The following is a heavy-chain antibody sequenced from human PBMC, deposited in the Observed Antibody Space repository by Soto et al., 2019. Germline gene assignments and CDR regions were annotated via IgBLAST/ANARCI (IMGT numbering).Heavy chain of an antibody. CDR3: ARDRQGLQQQLVYYYYGMDV. V-gene: IGHV1-18*04. CDR1: GYTFTSYG. D-gene: IGHD6-13*01. Sequence: ASVKVSCKASGYTFTSYGISWVRQAPGQGLEWMGWISAYNGNTNYAQKLQGRVTTTTDTSTSTAYMELRSLRSDDTAVYYCARDRQGLQQQLVYYYYGMDVWGQGTTVTSP. CDR2: ISAYNGNT. J-gene: IGHJ6*02.